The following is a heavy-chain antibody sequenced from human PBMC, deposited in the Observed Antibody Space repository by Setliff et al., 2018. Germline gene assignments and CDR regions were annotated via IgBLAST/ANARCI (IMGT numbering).Heavy chain of an antibody. D-gene: IGHD6-6*01. CDR3: ARHRDSSSSVIDY. Sequence: SETLSLTCTVSGGSISPYFWSWIRQPPGKGLEWIGYIYHNGNTNFNPSLKTRVTMSVDTSKNQFALNLRSVTAADTAVYHCARHRDSSSSVIDYWGQGALVTVS. CDR1: GGSISPYF. V-gene: IGHV4-59*08. J-gene: IGHJ4*02. CDR2: IYHNGNT.